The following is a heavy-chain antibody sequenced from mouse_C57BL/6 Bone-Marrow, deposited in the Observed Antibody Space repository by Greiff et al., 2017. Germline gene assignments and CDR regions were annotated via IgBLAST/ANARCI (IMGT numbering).Heavy chain of an antibody. D-gene: IGHD1-1*01. CDR1: GYTFTSYD. V-gene: IGHV1-85*01. J-gene: IGHJ1*03. CDR3: ARDDGSSYWYFDV. CDR2: IYPRDGST. Sequence: QVHVKQSGPELVKPGASVKLSCKASGYTFTSYDINWVKQRPGQGLEWIGWIYPRDGSTKYNEKFKGKATLTVDPSSSTAYMELHSLTSEDSAVYVCARDDGSSYWYFDVWGTGTTVTVSS.